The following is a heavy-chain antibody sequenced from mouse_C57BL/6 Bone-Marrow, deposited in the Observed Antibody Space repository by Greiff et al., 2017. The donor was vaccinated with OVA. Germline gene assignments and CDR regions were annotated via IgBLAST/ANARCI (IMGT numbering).Heavy chain of an antibody. D-gene: IGHD1-1*01. CDR1: GFNIKDDY. J-gene: IGHJ4*01. CDR3: TTIYYYGSSYGNYAMDY. V-gene: IGHV14-4*01. CDR2: IDPENGDT. Sequence: VQLKESGAELVRPGASVKLSCTASGFNIKDDYMHWVKQRPEQGLEWIGWIDPENGDTEYASKFLGKATITADTSSNTAYLQLSSLTSEDTAVYYCTTIYYYGSSYGNYAMDYWGQGTSVTVSS.